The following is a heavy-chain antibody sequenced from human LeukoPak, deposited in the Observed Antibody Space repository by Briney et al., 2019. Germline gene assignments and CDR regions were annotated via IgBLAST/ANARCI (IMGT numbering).Heavy chain of an antibody. CDR3: AKGYYGSGSYGWFDY. V-gene: IGHV3-23*01. CDR2: ISGTGDRT. D-gene: IGHD3-10*01. Sequence: PGGSLRLSCAASGFTFSSSAMSWVRQAPGKGLEWVSTISGTGDRTYYADSVKGRFTISRDNSKNTLFLQMNSLRAEDTAVYSCAKGYYGSGSYGWFDYWGQGTLVTVSS. J-gene: IGHJ4*02. CDR1: GFTFSSSA.